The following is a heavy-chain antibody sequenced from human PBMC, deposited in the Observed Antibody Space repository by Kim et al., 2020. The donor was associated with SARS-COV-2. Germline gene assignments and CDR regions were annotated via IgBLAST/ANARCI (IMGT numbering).Heavy chain of an antibody. CDR2: IDPSDSYT. J-gene: IGHJ4*02. CDR1: GYSFTSYW. D-gene: IGHD2-2*02. Sequence: GESLKISCKGSGYSFTSYWISWVRQMPGKGLEWMGRIDPSDSYTNYSPSFQGHVTISADKSISTAYLQWSSLKASDTAMYYCAPDCSSTSCYMRWGQGTLVTVSS. CDR3: APDCSSTSCYMR. V-gene: IGHV5-10-1*01.